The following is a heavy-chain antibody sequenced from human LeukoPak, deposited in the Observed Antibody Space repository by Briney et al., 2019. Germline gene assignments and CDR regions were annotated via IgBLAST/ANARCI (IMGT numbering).Heavy chain of an antibody. CDR2: IYYTGST. Sequence: SETLSLTCTVSGGSISSYYWSWIRQPPGKGLEWIGCIYYTGSTNYNPSLESRVAISVDTSKIQVSLKLSSVTAADTAVYYCARQGDGYNYYYGMDVWGQGITVTVSS. V-gene: IGHV4-59*08. J-gene: IGHJ6*02. CDR3: ARQGDGYNYYYGMDV. D-gene: IGHD5-24*01. CDR1: GGSISSYY.